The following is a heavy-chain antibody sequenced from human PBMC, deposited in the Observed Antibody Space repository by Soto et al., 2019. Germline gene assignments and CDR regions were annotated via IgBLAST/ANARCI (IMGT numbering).Heavy chain of an antibody. V-gene: IGHV1-69*13. J-gene: IGHJ3*02. CDR2: IIPIFGTA. Sequence: SVKVSCKASGGTFSSYAISWVRQAPGQGLEWMGGIIPIFGTANYAQKFQGRVTITADESTSTAYMELSSLRSEDTAVHYCARPLVVVITNDAFDIWGQGTMVTVSS. D-gene: IGHD3-22*01. CDR1: GGTFSSYA. CDR3: ARPLVVVITNDAFDI.